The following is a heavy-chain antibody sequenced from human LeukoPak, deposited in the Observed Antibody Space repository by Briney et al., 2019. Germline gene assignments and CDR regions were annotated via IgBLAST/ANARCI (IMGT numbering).Heavy chain of an antibody. D-gene: IGHD6-13*01. CDR2: MNPNSGNT. CDR3: ARDRLLGQQLVPSFDY. J-gene: IGHJ4*02. CDR1: GYTFTGYY. V-gene: IGHV1-8*02. Sequence: ASVKVSCKASGYTFTGYYMHWVRQAPGQGLEWMGWMNPNSGNTGYAQKFQGRVTMTRNTSISTAYMELSSLRSEDTAVYYCARDRLLGQQLVPSFDYWGQGTLVTVSS.